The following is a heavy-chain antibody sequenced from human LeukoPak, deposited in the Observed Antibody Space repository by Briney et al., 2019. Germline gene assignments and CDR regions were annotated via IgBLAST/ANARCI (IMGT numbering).Heavy chain of an antibody. V-gene: IGHV3-30-3*01. CDR2: ISYDGSNK. Sequence: KPGRSLRLSCAASGFTFSSYAMHWVRQAPGKGLEWVAVISYDGSNKYYADSVKGRFTISRDNSKNTLYLQMNSLRAEDTAVYYCARDFTANFEYWGQGTLVTVSS. D-gene: IGHD5-18*01. CDR1: GFTFSSYA. J-gene: IGHJ4*02. CDR3: ARDFTANFEY.